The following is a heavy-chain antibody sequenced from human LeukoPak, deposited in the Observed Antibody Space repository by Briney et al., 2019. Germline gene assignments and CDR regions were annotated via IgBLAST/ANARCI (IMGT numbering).Heavy chain of an antibody. V-gene: IGHV3-7*01. CDR1: GITFSNYW. Sequence: GGSLRLSCAASGITFSNYWMSWVRQAPGKGLEWVANIKQDGSEKYYVDSVKGRFTISRDNAKNSLYLQMNSLRAEDTAVYYCARYAASAPPRYPRYYFDSWGQGTLVTVSS. D-gene: IGHD6-13*01. J-gene: IGHJ4*02. CDR2: IKQDGSEK. CDR3: ARYAASAPPRYPRYYFDS.